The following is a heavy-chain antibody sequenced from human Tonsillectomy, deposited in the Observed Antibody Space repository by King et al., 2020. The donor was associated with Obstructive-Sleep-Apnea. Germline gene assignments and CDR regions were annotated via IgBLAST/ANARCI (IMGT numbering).Heavy chain of an antibody. D-gene: IGHD6-19*01. J-gene: IGHJ4*02. CDR1: GYTFTGYY. CDR3: ARVAVAVGYYFDY. CDR2: INPNSGGT. V-gene: IGHV1-2*02. Sequence: QLVQSGAEVKKPGASVKVSCKASGYTFTGYYMHWVRQAPGQGLEWMGWINPNSGGTNYAQRFQGRVTMTRDTSISTAYMELSRLRSDDTAVYYCARVAVAVGYYFDYWGQGTLVTVSS.